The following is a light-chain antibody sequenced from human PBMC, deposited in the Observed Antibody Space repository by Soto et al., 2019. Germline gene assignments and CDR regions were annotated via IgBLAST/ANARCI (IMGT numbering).Light chain of an antibody. CDR1: QSIGTW. V-gene: IGKV1-5*03. CDR2: KAS. CDR3: QHYYTYPWT. J-gene: IGKJ1*01. Sequence: DLQMTQSPSTLSASVGDRVTITCRASQSIGTWLAWYQQKPGKAPKVLIYKASSLEGGVPSRFSGSGYGTEFILTISSLQPDDFATYYCQHYYTYPWTFGQGTKAEIK.